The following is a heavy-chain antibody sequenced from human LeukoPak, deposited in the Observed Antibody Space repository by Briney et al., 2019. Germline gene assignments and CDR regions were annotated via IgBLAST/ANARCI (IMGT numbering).Heavy chain of an antibody. CDR2: ISYDGST. D-gene: IGHD6-13*01. CDR1: GDSISTYY. V-gene: IGHV4-59*01. CDR3: ARGWGSSWYYFDY. J-gene: IGHJ4*02. Sequence: SETLSLTCTVSGDSISTYYWSWIRLPPGKGREWIGYISYDGSTHYNPSLKSRVTISVDTSKNQFSLKLTSLTAADTAVYYCARGWGSSWYYFDYWGQGTLVTVST.